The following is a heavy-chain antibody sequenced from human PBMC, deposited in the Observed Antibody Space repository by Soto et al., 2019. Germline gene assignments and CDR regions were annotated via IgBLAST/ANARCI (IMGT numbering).Heavy chain of an antibody. Sequence: SETLSLICAVSGGSISSTNWWSWVRQPPGKGLEWIGQIYHSGSANYNPSLKSRVTISVDTSKNQFSLKLSSVTAADTAVYYCARRYSGYGDYWGQGTLVTSPQ. V-gene: IGHV4-4*02. J-gene: IGHJ4*02. CDR2: IYHSGSA. CDR3: ARRYSGYGDY. CDR1: GGSISSTNW. D-gene: IGHD5-12*01.